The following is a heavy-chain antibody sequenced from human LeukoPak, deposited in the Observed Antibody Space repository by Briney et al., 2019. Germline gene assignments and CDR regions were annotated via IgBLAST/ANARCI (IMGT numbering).Heavy chain of an antibody. J-gene: IGHJ4*02. Sequence: GGSLRLSCAASGFTFSSYWMSWVRQAPGKGLEWVANIKQDGSEKYYVDSVKGRFTISRDNAKNSLYLQMNSLRAEDTALYYCAKALEGGSYLEYYFDYWGQGTLVTVSS. CDR2: IKQDGSEK. D-gene: IGHD1-26*01. CDR3: AKALEGGSYLEYYFDY. V-gene: IGHV3-7*03. CDR1: GFTFSSYW.